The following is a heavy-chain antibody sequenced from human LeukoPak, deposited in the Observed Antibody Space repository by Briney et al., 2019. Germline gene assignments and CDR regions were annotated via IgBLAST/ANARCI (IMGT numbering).Heavy chain of an antibody. CDR1: GGSISSGGYY. CDR3: ARAYYYDSSGYPGNYYYGMDV. CDR2: IYYSGST. D-gene: IGHD3-22*01. Sequence: PSETLSLTCTVSGGSISSGGYYWSWIRQHPGKVLEWIGYIYYSGSTYYNPSLKSRVTISVDTSKNQFSLKLSSVTAADTAVYYCARAYYYDSSGYPGNYYYGMDVWGQGTTVTVSS. J-gene: IGHJ6*02. V-gene: IGHV4-61*08.